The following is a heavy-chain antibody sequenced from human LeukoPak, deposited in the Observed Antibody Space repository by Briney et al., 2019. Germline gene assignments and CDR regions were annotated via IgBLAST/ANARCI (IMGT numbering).Heavy chain of an antibody. J-gene: IGHJ5*02. Sequence: SETLSLTCTVSGGSISSQYWSWIRQPPGRGLEWIGYISYSGNTKYNPSLKSRVTISVDTSKNQFSLKLNSMTAADTSVYYCARLRFLEWLFPWFDPWGQGTLVTVSS. CDR2: ISYSGNT. V-gene: IGHV4-59*08. D-gene: IGHD3-3*01. CDR3: ARLRFLEWLFPWFDP. CDR1: GGSISSQY.